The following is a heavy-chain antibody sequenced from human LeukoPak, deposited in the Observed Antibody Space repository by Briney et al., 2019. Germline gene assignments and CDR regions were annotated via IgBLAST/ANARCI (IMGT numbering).Heavy chain of an antibody. J-gene: IGHJ5*02. V-gene: IGHV4-31*03. D-gene: IGHD5-18*01. CDR3: ARADSYGGRNWFDP. CDR1: GGSISSGGYY. Sequence: PSQTLSLTCTVSGGSISSGGYYWSWIRQHPGKGLEWIGYIYYSGSTYYNPSLKSRVTTSVDTSKNQFSLKLSSVTAADTAVYYCARADSYGGRNWFDPWGQGTLVTVSS. CDR2: IYYSGST.